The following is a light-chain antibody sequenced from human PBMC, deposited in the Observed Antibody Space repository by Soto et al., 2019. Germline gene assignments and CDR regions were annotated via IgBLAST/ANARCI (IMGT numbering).Light chain of an antibody. CDR3: QQLNSFPLT. CDR2: AAS. Sequence: DIQMTQSPSSVSASVGDRVTITCRASQGISSWLAWYQRKPGRAPKLPIYAASRLQAGVPLRFSGSGSGTDFTLTISDLQPEDFATYYCQQLNSFPLTFGQGTRLEIK. CDR1: QGISSW. V-gene: IGKV1D-12*01. J-gene: IGKJ5*01.